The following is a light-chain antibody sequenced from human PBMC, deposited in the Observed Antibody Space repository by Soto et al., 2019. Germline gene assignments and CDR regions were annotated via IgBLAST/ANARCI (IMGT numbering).Light chain of an antibody. CDR3: QQYTNWPPLP. Sequence: MTLSPATVSVSPGERATLSCRASQSVSSNLAWYQQKPGQAPRLLIYDASTRATGIPARFSGSGSGTEFTLTISSLQSEDFAIYYCQQYTNWPPLPFGGGTKVAI. J-gene: IGKJ4*01. CDR1: QSVSSN. CDR2: DAS. V-gene: IGKV3-15*01.